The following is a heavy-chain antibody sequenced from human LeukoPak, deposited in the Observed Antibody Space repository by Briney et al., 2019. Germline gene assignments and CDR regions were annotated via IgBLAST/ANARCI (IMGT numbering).Heavy chain of an antibody. CDR2: IWYDGSNK. CDR3: ASPADYGDYVPLGY. Sequence: GGSLRLSCAASGFTFSSYGMHWVRQAPGKGLEWVAVIWYDGSNKYYADSVKGRFTISRDNSKNTLYLQMNSLIAEDTAVYYGASPADYGDYVPLGYGGQGPLVTVSS. CDR1: GFTFSSYG. V-gene: IGHV3-33*01. D-gene: IGHD4-17*01. J-gene: IGHJ4*02.